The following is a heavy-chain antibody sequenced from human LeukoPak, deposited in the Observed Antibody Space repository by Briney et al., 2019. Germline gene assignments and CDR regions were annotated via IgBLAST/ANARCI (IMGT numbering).Heavy chain of an antibody. J-gene: IGHJ4*02. CDR3: ARVSRGVIII. Sequence: SQTRSLTCTVSGGSISSVSDYWSWILQPAVKGLDWIGRIYTSGSTNYNPSLKGRVTISVDTSKNQFSLKLSSVAAADTAVYYCARVSRGVIIIWGQGTLVTVSS. CDR2: IYTSGST. D-gene: IGHD3-10*01. CDR1: GGSISSVSDY. V-gene: IGHV4-61*02.